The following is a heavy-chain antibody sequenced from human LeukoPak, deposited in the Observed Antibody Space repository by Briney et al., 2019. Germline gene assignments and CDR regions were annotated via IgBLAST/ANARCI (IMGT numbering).Heavy chain of an antibody. V-gene: IGHV1-2*02. CDR3: ARDTFSAYDEENAFDI. CDR1: GYTFAGYY. Sequence: ASVKVSCKASGYTFAGYYVHWVRQDPGQGLEWMGWINPNNGGTKYAQKFQGRVTMTRDTSISTAYMEVSRLRSDDTAVYYCARDTFSAYDEENAFDIWGQGTMITVSS. CDR2: INPNNGGT. J-gene: IGHJ3*02. D-gene: IGHD5-12*01.